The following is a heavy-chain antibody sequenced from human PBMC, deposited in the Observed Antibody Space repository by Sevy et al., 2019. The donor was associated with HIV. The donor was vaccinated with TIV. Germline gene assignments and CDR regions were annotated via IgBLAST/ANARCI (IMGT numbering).Heavy chain of an antibody. Sequence: ASVKVSCKVTGYTLSELAIHWVRQAPGKGLEWMASFDPKDGQPIYAQTFQGRVTMTEDTSTDAAYMNLSSLTSEDTAVYYCAIVASKYYSSSSYYQGDWFDPWGQGTLVTVSS. CDR1: GYTLSELA. CDR2: FDPKDGQP. J-gene: IGHJ5*02. V-gene: IGHV1-24*01. CDR3: AIVASKYYSSSSYYQGDWFDP. D-gene: IGHD2-2*01.